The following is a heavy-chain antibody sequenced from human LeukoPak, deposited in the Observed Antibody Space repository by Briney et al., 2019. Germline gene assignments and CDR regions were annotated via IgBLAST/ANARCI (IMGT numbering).Heavy chain of an antibody. J-gene: IGHJ4*02. CDR1: GFTFSSYW. CDR2: IKQDGSEK. V-gene: IGHV3-7*03. Sequence: GGSLRLSCAASGFTFSSYWMSWVRQAPGKGLEWVANIKQDGSEKYYVDSVKGRFTISRDNAKNSLYLQMNSLRAEDTAVYYCARPGDYYDSSGYYRFEYWGQGTLVTVSS. D-gene: IGHD3-22*01. CDR3: ARPGDYYDSSGYYRFEY.